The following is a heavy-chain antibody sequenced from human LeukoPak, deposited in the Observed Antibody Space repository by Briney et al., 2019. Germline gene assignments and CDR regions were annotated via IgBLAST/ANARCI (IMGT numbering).Heavy chain of an antibody. D-gene: IGHD3-9*01. CDR3: ARDGEVEVLRYSVATDYYFDY. CDR2: IIPILGIA. V-gene: IGHV1-69*04. J-gene: IGHJ4*02. CDR1: GGTFSSYA. Sequence: ASVEVSCKTSGGTFSSYAISWVRQAPGQGLEWMGRIIPILGIANYAQKFQGRVTITADKSTSTAYMELSSLRSEDTAVYYCARDGEVEVLRYSVATDYYFDYWGQGTLVTVSS.